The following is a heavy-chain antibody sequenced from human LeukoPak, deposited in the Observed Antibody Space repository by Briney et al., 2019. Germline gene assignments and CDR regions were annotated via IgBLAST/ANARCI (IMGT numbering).Heavy chain of an antibody. CDR1: GGSFSGYY. V-gene: IGHV4-34*01. CDR3: ARGPAANSGNYYVGDY. J-gene: IGHJ4*02. D-gene: IGHD1-26*01. CDR2: INHSGST. Sequence: SETLSLNCAVYGGSFSGYYWNWIRQPPGKGLEWIGEINHSGSTNYNPSLKSRVTISVDTSKNQFSLKLSSVTAADTAVYYCARGPAANSGNYYVGDYWGQGTLVTVSS.